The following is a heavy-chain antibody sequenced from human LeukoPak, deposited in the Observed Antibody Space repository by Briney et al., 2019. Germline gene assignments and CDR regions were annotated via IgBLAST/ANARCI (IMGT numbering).Heavy chain of an antibody. Sequence: SQNLSLTCTVSGGSISSGGYYWSWIRQHPGKGLEWSGYIYYSGSTNYNPSLKSRVTISVDTSKNQFSLKLSSVTAADTAVYYCASSGYSYGFLTFDIWGQGTMVTVSS. CDR3: ASSGYSYGFLTFDI. V-gene: IGHV4-31*03. CDR2: IYYSGST. D-gene: IGHD5-18*01. J-gene: IGHJ3*02. CDR1: GGSISSGGYY.